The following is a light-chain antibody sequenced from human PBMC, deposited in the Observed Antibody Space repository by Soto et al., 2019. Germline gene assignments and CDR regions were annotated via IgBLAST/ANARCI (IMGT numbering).Light chain of an antibody. V-gene: IGKV3-15*01. J-gene: IGKJ1*01. CDR2: GAS. CDR1: QSVGIN. CDR3: QQSFSTPPT. Sequence: EIVFTQSPGTLSLSPGERATLSRRATQSVGINVAWYQQKPGQAPRLLIYGASTRATGSPDRFSGSGSGTDFTLTISSLQPEDFASYYCQQSFSTPPTFGQGTKVDIK.